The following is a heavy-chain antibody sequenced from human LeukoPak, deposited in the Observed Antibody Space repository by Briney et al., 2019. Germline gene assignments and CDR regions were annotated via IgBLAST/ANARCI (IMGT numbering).Heavy chain of an antibody. CDR1: GYTFTGYY. D-gene: IGHD3-22*01. J-gene: IGHJ4*02. Sequence: GASVKVSCKASGYTFTGYYMHWVRQAPGQGLGWMGWINPNSGGTNYAQKFQGRVTVTRDTSISTAYMELSRLRSDDTAVYYCARDAYGTMIVVVDWGQGTLVTVSS. V-gene: IGHV1-2*02. CDR2: INPNSGGT. CDR3: ARDAYGTMIVVVD.